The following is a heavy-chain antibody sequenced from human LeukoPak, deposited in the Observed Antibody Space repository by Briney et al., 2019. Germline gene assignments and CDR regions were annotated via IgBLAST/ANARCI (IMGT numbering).Heavy chain of an antibody. D-gene: IGHD5-12*01. CDR3: ARIYSGYDPDY. V-gene: IGHV1-18*01. CDR1: GYTFSNYD. J-gene: IGHJ4*02. Sequence: ASVKVSCKASGYTFSNYDINWVRQATGQRLEWMGWMNPNSGNTGYAQKLQGRVTMTTDTSTSTAYMELRSLRSDDTAVYYCARIYSGYDPDYWGQGTLVTVSS. CDR2: MNPNSGNT.